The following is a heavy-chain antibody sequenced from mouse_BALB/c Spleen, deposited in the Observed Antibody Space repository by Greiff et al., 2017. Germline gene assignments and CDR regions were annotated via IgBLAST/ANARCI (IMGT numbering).Heavy chain of an antibody. J-gene: IGHJ4*01. CDR3: ARRGSSYPYYYAMDY. D-gene: IGHD1-1*01. Sequence: VKLMESGAELMKPGASVKISCKATGYTFSSYWIEWVKQRPGHGLEWIGEILPGSGSTNYNEKFKGKATFTADTSSNTAYMQLSSLTSEDSAVYYCARRGSSYPYYYAMDYWGQGTSVTVSS. CDR1: GYTFSSYW. V-gene: IGHV1-9*01. CDR2: ILPGSGST.